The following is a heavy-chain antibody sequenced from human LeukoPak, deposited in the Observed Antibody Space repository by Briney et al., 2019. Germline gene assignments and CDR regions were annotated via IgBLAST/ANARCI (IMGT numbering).Heavy chain of an antibody. Sequence: ASVKVSCKASGYTFTGYYMHWVRQAPGQGLEWMGWINPNRGGTNYAQKFQGRVTMTRDTSISTAYMELSRLRSDDTAVYYCAGELEPNYYYYGMDVWGQGTTVTVSS. J-gene: IGHJ6*02. CDR1: GYTFTGYY. CDR2: INPNRGGT. D-gene: IGHD1-1*01. V-gene: IGHV1-2*02. CDR3: AGELEPNYYYYGMDV.